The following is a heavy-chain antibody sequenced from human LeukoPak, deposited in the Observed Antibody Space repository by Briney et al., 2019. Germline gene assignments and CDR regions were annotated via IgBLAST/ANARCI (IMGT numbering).Heavy chain of an antibody. J-gene: IGHJ6*02. D-gene: IGHD3-3*01. CDR3: AKVFTIFGVVGYGMDV. CDR2: ISNNGGYT. CDR1: GFTFSSSA. Sequence: PGGSLRLSCAASGFTFSSSAMSWVRQAPGKGLEWVSAISNNGGYTYYADSVQGRFTISRDNSKNTLYLQMNSLRAEDTAVYYCAKVFTIFGVVGYGMDVWGQGTTVTVSS. V-gene: IGHV3-23*01.